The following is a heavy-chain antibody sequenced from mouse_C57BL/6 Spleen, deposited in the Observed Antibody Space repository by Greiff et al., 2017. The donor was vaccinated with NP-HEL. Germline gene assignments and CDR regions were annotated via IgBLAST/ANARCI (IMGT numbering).Heavy chain of an antibody. V-gene: IGHV1-81*01. J-gene: IGHJ3*01. D-gene: IGHD1-1*01. Sequence: VQLQQSGAELARPGASVKLSCKASGYTFTSYGISWVKQRTGQGLEWIGEIYPRSGNTYYNEKFKGKATLTADKSSSTAYMELRSLTSEDSAVDFCARSAGFSDGSSWFGYWGPGTLVTGSA. CDR2: IYPRSGNT. CDR1: GYTFTSYG. CDR3: ARSAGFSDGSSWFGY.